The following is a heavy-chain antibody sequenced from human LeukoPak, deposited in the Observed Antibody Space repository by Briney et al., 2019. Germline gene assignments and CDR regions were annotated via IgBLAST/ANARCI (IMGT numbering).Heavy chain of an antibody. D-gene: IGHD5-18*01. CDR1: GGSISSYY. CDR3: AGSRDTAMTTGGY. Sequence: SETLSLTCTVSGGSISSYYWSWIRQPPGKGLEWIGYIYYSGSTNYNPSLKSRVTISVDTSKNQFSLKLSSVTAADTAVYYCAGSRDTAMTTGGYWGQGTLVTVSP. V-gene: IGHV4-59*01. CDR2: IYYSGST. J-gene: IGHJ4*02.